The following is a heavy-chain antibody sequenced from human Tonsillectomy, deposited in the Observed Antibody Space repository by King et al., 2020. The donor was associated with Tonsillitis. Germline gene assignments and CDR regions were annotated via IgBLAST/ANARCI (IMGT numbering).Heavy chain of an antibody. D-gene: IGHD3-22*01. CDR1: GGSISSSDYY. Sequence: MQLQESGPGLVMPSETLSLTCAVSGGSISSSDYYWGWIRQPPGKGLEWIGSVYYTGSTYYNPSLKSRVTISLDTSKNQFSLQLISVTAADTAVYYCARHSDPFYYDTTGYYKPFDYWGQGTLVAVSS. V-gene: IGHV4-39*01. CDR2: VYYTGST. CDR3: ARHSDPFYYDTTGYYKPFDY. J-gene: IGHJ4*02.